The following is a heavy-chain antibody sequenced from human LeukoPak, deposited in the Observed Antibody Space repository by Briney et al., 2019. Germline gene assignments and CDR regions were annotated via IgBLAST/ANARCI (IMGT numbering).Heavy chain of an antibody. J-gene: IGHJ6*03. CDR3: AKAPGQLLTDYYYYYYMDV. CDR2: IRYDGSNK. V-gene: IGHV3-30*02. Sequence: PGGSLRLSCAASGFTFSSYGMHWVRQAPGKGLEWVAFIRYDGSNKYYADSVKGRFTISRDNSKNTLYLQMNSLRAEDTAVYYCAKAPGQLLTDYYYYYYMDVWGKGTTVTVSS. CDR1: GFTFSSYG. D-gene: IGHD2-2*01.